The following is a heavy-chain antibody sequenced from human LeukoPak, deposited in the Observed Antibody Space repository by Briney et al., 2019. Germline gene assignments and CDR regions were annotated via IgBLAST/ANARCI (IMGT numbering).Heavy chain of an antibody. Sequence: SETLSLTCAVYGGSLSGYYWSWIRQPPGKGLEWIGEISHSGGTNYNPSLKSRVTISADSPRSHFSLRLSSVTAADTAVYYCARNGMSGFAFDPWGPGTLVTVSS. V-gene: IGHV4-34*01. D-gene: IGHD3-3*01. CDR1: GGSLSGYY. J-gene: IGHJ5*02. CDR2: ISHSGGT. CDR3: ARNGMSGFAFDP.